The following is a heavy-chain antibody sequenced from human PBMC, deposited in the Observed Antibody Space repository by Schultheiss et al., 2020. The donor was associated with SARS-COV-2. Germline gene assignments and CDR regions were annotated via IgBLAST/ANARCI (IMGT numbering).Heavy chain of an antibody. CDR1: GFTFSSYW. CDR3: ARGGCSSTSCYTPYYYYGMDV. V-gene: IGHV3-74*01. J-gene: IGHJ6*02. Sequence: GGSLRLSCAASGFTFSSYWMHWVRQAPGKGLVWVSRINSDGSSTSYADSVKGRFTISRDNAKNSLYLQMNSLRAEDTAVYYCARGGCSSTSCYTPYYYYGMDVWGQGTTVTVSS. D-gene: IGHD2-2*02. CDR2: INSDGSST.